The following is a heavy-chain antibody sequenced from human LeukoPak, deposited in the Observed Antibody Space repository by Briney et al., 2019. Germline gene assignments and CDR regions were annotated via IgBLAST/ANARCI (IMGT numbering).Heavy chain of an antibody. CDR3: ARAATKDIIIVRGLDY. J-gene: IGHJ4*02. CDR1: GGSISSSSYY. CDR2: LYYSGST. D-gene: IGHD3-10*01. Sequence: SETLSLTCTVSGGSISSSSYYWRWIRQPPGKGLEWIGSLYYSGSTYYNPSLNSRVTISVDTSKNQFSLKLTSVTPADTAVYFCARAATKDIIIVRGLDYWGQGTLVTVSS. V-gene: IGHV4-39*07.